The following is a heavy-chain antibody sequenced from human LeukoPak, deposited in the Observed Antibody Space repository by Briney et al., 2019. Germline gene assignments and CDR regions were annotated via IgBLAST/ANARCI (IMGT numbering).Heavy chain of an antibody. CDR1: GFTFSSYS. D-gene: IGHD5-12*01. CDR2: ISSSSSYI. Sequence: GGSLRLSCAASGFTFSSYSMNWVRQAPGKGLEWVSSISSSSSYIYYADSVKGRFTISRDNAKNSLYLQMNSLRAEDTAVYYCARDRVSWSGYDRNFDYWGQGTLVTVSS. V-gene: IGHV3-21*01. CDR3: ARDRVSWSGYDRNFDY. J-gene: IGHJ4*02.